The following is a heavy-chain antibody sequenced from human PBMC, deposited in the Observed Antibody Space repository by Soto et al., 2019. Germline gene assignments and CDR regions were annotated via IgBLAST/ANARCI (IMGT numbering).Heavy chain of an antibody. V-gene: IGHV4-59*01. CDR3: ARAPPTTLGVYYYYYYMDV. CDR2: IYYSGST. Sequence: PSETLSLTCTVSGGSISSYYWSWIRQPPGKGLEWIGYIYYSGSTNYNPSLKSRVTISVDTSKNQFSLKLSSVTAADTAVYYCARAPPTTLGVYYYYYYMDVWGKGTTVTVSS. CDR1: GGSISSYY. D-gene: IGHD1-1*01. J-gene: IGHJ6*03.